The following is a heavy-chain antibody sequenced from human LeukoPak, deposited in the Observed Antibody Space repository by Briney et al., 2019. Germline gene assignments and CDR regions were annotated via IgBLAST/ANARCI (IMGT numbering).Heavy chain of an antibody. CDR1: GFTFSSYW. D-gene: IGHD3-22*01. V-gene: IGHV3-7*01. CDR3: ARGGHYYYDSSGYYPDAFDI. Sequence: GGSPRLSCAASGFTFSSYWMSWVRQAPGKGLEWVANIKQDGSEKYYVDSVKGRFTISRDNAKNSLYLQMNSLRAEDTAVYYCARGGHYYYDSSGYYPDAFDIWGQGTMVTVSS. CDR2: IKQDGSEK. J-gene: IGHJ3*02.